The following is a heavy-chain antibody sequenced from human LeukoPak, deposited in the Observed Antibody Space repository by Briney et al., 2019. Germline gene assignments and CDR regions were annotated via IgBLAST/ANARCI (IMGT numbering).Heavy chain of an antibody. Sequence: GASVKVSCKASGYTFTSYGISWVRQAPGQGLEWMGWISAYNGYTKYAQKFQGRVTMTRDTSTSTAYMELRSLRSDDTAVYFCARDGYRMYYYESSDYRFDSWGQGTLVTVSS. CDR3: ARDGYRMYYYESSDYRFDS. D-gene: IGHD3-22*01. J-gene: IGHJ4*02. V-gene: IGHV1-18*01. CDR2: ISAYNGYT. CDR1: GYTFTSYG.